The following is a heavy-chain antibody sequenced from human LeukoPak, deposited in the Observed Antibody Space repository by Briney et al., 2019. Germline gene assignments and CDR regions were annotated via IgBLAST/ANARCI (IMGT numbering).Heavy chain of an antibody. CDR1: GFTFSSYW. V-gene: IGHV3-7*01. J-gene: IGHJ6*03. Sequence: GGSLRLSCAASGFTFSSYWMSWVRQAPGQGLEWVANIKQDGSEKYYVDSVKGRFTISRDNSKNTLYLQMNSLRAEDTAVYYCAARTGGYYYYYMDVWGKGTTVTISS. D-gene: IGHD1/OR15-1a*01. CDR2: IKQDGSEK. CDR3: AARTGGYYYYYMDV.